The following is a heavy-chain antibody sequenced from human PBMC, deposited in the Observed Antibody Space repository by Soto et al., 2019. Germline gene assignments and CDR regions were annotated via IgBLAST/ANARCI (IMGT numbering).Heavy chain of an antibody. D-gene: IGHD6-19*01. CDR3: ASPQGWYSPRLGDWFDP. J-gene: IGHJ5*02. CDR1: GGSFSGYY. Sequence: QVQLQQWGAGLLKPSETLSLTCAVYGGSFSGYYWSWIRQPPWKGLAWIGEINHSGSTNYNPSLKSRVTMSVDTSTNQLSLKLTSVTAADTAVYYCASPQGWYSPRLGDWFDPWGQGTLVTVSS. CDR2: INHSGST. V-gene: IGHV4-34*01.